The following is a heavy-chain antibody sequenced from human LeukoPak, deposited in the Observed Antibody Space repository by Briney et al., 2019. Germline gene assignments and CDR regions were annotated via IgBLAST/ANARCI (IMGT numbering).Heavy chain of an antibody. D-gene: IGHD3-22*01. J-gene: IGHJ2*01. CDR1: GGTFSSYA. V-gene: IGHV1-69*05. CDR3: ASYDSSGYYRHDGYFDL. Sequence: SVNVSCKASGGTFSSYAISWVRQAPGQGLEWMGRIIPIFGTTNYAQRCQGRVTITTDESTSTAYMELSSLRSEDTAVCYCASYDSSGYYRHDGYFDLWGRGTLVTVSS. CDR2: IIPIFGTT.